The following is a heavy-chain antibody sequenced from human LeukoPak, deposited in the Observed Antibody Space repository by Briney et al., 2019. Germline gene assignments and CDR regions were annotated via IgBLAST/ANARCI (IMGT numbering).Heavy chain of an antibody. CDR3: ARRRGSAAAELDY. V-gene: IGHV4-59*08. CDR2: IYYSGIT. CDR1: GDSITTYY. Sequence: SETLSLTCTVSGDSITTYYWSWIRQPPGKGLEYIGYIYYSGITNYNPSLKSRVTMSLDTSKNQFSLTLTSVTAADTAVYYCARRRGSAAAELDYWGQGTLVTVSS. J-gene: IGHJ4*02. D-gene: IGHD6-13*01.